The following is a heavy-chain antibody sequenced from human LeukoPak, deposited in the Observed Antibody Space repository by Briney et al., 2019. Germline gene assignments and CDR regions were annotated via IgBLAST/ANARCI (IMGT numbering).Heavy chain of an antibody. J-gene: IGHJ4*02. Sequence: SETLSLICSVAGYSISSGYYWGWIRQPPGKGLEWIVSIYHSGSTYYNPSLKSRVTISVDTTKTQFSQMLSSVTAADTAVYYCARVEAAAGYFDYWGQGTLVTVSS. CDR3: ARVEAAAGYFDY. V-gene: IGHV4-38-2*02. CDR2: IYHSGST. CDR1: GYSISSGYY. D-gene: IGHD6-13*01.